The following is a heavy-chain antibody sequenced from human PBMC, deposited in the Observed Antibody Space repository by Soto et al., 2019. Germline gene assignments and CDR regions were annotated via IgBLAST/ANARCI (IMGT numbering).Heavy chain of an antibody. CDR2: ISSSSSYI. V-gene: IGHV3-21*01. J-gene: IGHJ6*03. D-gene: IGHD6-13*01. CDR1: GFTFSSYS. Sequence: GRSLRLSCAASGFTFSSYSMNWVRQAPGKGLEWVSSISSSSSYIYYADSVKGRFTISRDNAKNSLYLQMNSLRAEDTAVYYCARDDHPGYSSSWYYYYYYMDVWGKGTTVTVSS. CDR3: ARDDHPGYSSSWYYYYYYMDV.